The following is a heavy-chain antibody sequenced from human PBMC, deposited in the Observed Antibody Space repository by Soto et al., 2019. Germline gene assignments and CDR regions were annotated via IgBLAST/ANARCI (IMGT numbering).Heavy chain of an antibody. CDR3: ARVGGYYFDSSGLDY. CDR1: GYTFTSYA. J-gene: IGHJ4*02. D-gene: IGHD3-22*01. Sequence: QVQLVQSGAEVKNPGASVKVSCKASGYTFTSYAMHWVRQAPGQRLEWMGWINAGNGNTKYSQKFQGRVTITRDTSASTAYMELSSLRSEDTAVYYCARVGGYYFDSSGLDYWGQGTLVTVSS. CDR2: INAGNGNT. V-gene: IGHV1-3*01.